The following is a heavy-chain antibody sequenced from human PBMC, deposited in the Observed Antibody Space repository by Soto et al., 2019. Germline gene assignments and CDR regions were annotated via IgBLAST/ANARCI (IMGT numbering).Heavy chain of an antibody. D-gene: IGHD2-15*01. CDR3: ARHPGYCSGGSCNGQYTLDV. V-gene: IGHV4-39*01. Sequence: SETLSLTCSVSGGSISSSSYFWGWIRQPPGKGLEWIGSIHSNRDTYYNPSLKSRVTISADTSQNQFSLDLTSVTATDTAVYFCARHPGYCSGGSCNGQYTLDVWGQGTTVTVSS. CDR1: GGSISSSSYF. CDR2: IHSNRDT. J-gene: IGHJ6*02.